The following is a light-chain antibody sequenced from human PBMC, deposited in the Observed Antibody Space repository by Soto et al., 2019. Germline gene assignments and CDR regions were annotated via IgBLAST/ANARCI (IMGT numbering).Light chain of an antibody. Sequence: ENVLTQSPGTLSLSPGERATLSCRASQSVNSNFLAWYQQKPGQTPRLLIHGASSRATGIPDRFSGSGSGTDFTLPINRLEPEDFAVYFCQRYGSSPRTFGQGTKLEIK. CDR3: QRYGSSPRT. CDR2: GAS. J-gene: IGKJ2*01. V-gene: IGKV3-20*01. CDR1: QSVNSNF.